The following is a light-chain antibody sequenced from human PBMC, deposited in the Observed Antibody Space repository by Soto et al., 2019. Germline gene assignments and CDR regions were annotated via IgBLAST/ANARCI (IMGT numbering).Light chain of an antibody. Sequence: QSVLTQPASVSGSPGQSVTISCTGTNTGVGDYKFVSWYQHHPGKAPKLVIFDVNNRPSGVSDRFSGSKSGNTASLTISGLQAEDEADYYCSSYTTTSTHVFGGGTKLTVL. CDR3: SSYTTTSTHV. J-gene: IGLJ2*01. CDR1: NTGVGDYKF. CDR2: DVN. V-gene: IGLV2-14*03.